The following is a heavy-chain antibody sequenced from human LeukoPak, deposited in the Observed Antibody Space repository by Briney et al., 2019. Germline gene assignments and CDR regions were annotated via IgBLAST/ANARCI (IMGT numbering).Heavy chain of an antibody. CDR1: GGTFSSYA. V-gene: IGHV1-69*01. CDR3: ARSRILTGYSWAGFDRPFDY. CDR2: IIPIFGTA. Sequence: SVNVSCKASGGTFSSYAISWVRQAPGKGLEWMGGIIPIFGTANYAQKFQGRVTITADESTSTAYMQLSSLRSEDTAVYYCARSRILTGYSWAGFDRPFDYWGQGTLVTVSS. J-gene: IGHJ4*02. D-gene: IGHD3-9*01.